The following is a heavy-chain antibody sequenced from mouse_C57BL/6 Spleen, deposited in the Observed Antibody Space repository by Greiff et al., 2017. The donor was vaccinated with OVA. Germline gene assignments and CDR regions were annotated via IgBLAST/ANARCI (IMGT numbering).Heavy chain of an antibody. CDR3: ARRGHYGSSYGYAMDY. J-gene: IGHJ4*01. Sequence: VMLVESGPGLVQPSQSLSITCTVSGFSLTSYGVHWVRQSPGKGLEWLGVIWSGGSTDYNAAFISRLSISKDNSKSQVFFKMNSLQADDTAIYYCARRGHYGSSYGYAMDYWGQGTSVTVSS. D-gene: IGHD1-1*01. CDR1: GFSLTSYG. CDR2: IWSGGST. V-gene: IGHV2-2*01.